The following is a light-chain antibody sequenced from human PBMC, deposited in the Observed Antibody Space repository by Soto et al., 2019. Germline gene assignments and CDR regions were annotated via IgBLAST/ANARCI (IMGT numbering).Light chain of an antibody. Sequence: EIVMKQSPATLSVSQGERATLSCRASQSVSSYLAWYQQKPGQAPRLLIYDASNRATGIPARFSGSGSGTDFTLTISSLEPEDFAVYYCQQRSNWLITFGQGTRLDNK. CDR2: DAS. V-gene: IGKV3-11*01. CDR1: QSVSSY. CDR3: QQRSNWLIT. J-gene: IGKJ5*01.